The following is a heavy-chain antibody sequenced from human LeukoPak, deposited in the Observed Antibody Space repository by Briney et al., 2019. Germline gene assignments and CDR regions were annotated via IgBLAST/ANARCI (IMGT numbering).Heavy chain of an antibody. V-gene: IGHV3-74*01. CDR2: INTDGSST. CDR1: GFTFSSYW. J-gene: IGHJ4*02. Sequence: TGGSLRLSCAASGFTFSSYWMHWVRQAPGKGLVWVSRINTDGSSTSYADSAKGRFTISRDNAKNTLYLQMNSLRAEDTAVYYCARGPSMIWSGYQRGDYWGQGTLVTVSS. D-gene: IGHD3-3*01. CDR3: ARGPSMIWSGYQRGDY.